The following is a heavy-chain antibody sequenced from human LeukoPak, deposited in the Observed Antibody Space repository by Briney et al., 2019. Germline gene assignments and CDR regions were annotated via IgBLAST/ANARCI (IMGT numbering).Heavy chain of an antibody. CDR3: VSPGVYYDSSGYYPFDY. D-gene: IGHD3-22*01. Sequence: ASVKVSCKASGYTFTSYDINWVRQATGQGLEWMGCMNPNSGNTGYAQMFQGRVTMTRNTSIRTAYMELSSLRSEDTAVYYCVSPGVYYDSSGYYPFDYWGQGTLVTVSS. J-gene: IGHJ4*02. CDR1: GYTFTSYD. V-gene: IGHV1-8*01. CDR2: MNPNSGNT.